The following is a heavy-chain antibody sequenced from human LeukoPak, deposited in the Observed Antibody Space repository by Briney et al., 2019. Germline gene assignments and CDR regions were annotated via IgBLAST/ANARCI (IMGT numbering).Heavy chain of an antibody. CDR1: GFTFSSYA. CDR3: ANAPYYYGSGEFDY. CDR2: ISGSGGST. J-gene: IGHJ4*02. Sequence: GGSLRLSCAASGFTFSSYAMSWVRQAPGKGLEWVSAISGSGGSTYYADSVKGRFTISRDNSKNTLYLQMNSLRAEDTAVYYCANAPYYYGSGEFDYWGQGTLVTVSS. V-gene: IGHV3-23*01. D-gene: IGHD3-10*01.